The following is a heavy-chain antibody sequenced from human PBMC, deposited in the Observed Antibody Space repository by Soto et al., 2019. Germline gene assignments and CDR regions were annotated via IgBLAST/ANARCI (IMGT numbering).Heavy chain of an antibody. V-gene: IGHV3-9*01. Sequence: GGSLRLSCAASGFTFDDYAMHWVRQAPGKGLEWVSGISWNSGSIGYADSVKGRFTISRDNAKNSLYLQMNSLRAEDTALYYCAKDISTGTTVPHYYYYYGMDVWGQGTTVTVSS. CDR2: ISWNSGSI. CDR1: GFTFDDYA. J-gene: IGHJ6*02. D-gene: IGHD1-7*01. CDR3: AKDISTGTTVPHYYYYYGMDV.